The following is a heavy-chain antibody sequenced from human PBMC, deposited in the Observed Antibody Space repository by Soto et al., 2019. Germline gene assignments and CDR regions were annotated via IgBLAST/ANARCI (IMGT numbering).Heavy chain of an antibody. CDR1: GFTFSNYG. CDR2: IWYDGSND. CDR3: AGARWEFQLFYYGLDV. D-gene: IGHD1-26*01. V-gene: IGHV3-33*01. J-gene: IGHJ6*02. Sequence: QVQLVESAGGVVQPGRSLRLSCAASGFTFSNYGMHWVRQAPGTGLEWVAIIWYDGSNDYYVDSVKGRFTMSRENSKNTLPLQMKSLRAEDTAVYYCAGARWEFQLFYYGLDVWGQGTTVTVSS.